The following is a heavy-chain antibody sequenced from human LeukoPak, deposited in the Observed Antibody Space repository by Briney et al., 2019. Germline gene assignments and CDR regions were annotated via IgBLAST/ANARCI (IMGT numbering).Heavy chain of an antibody. Sequence: SETLSLTCTVSGGSLTTGYYWTWIRLLPGKGLEWIGYIHPSGRTNYNPSLNSRVTMSLDTSQNQFSLRLTSVTAADTAMYYCARGQDAFKTGYWGQGTLVTVSS. CDR3: ARGQDAFKTGY. D-gene: IGHD5-24*01. CDR2: IHPSGRT. CDR1: GGSLTTGYY. J-gene: IGHJ4*02. V-gene: IGHV4-31*03.